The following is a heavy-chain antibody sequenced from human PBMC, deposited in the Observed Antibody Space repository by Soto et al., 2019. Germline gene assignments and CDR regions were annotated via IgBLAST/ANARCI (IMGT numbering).Heavy chain of an antibody. CDR1: GGSVSSRSHY. J-gene: IGHJ6*02. CDR2: IHNSGNT. D-gene: IGHD1-1*01. Sequence: SETLSLTCSVSGGSVSSRSHYLGWVRQPPGKGLEWIGSIHNSGNTYYNPSLKSRVTIFVDTSKTQFSLSLTSVTAADTAVYYCASHPCIVFNCQSFYYGLDVWGPGTTVTVFS. CDR3: ASHPCIVFNCQSFYYGLDV. V-gene: IGHV4-39*01.